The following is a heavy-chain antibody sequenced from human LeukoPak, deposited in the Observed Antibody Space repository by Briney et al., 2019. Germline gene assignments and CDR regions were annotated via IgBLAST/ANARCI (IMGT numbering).Heavy chain of an antibody. D-gene: IGHD3-10*01. CDR2: INPNSGGT. CDR3: ARDLFYSVSGTYYNVGRVFNY. J-gene: IGHJ4*02. CDR1: GFTFTGYY. V-gene: IGHV1-2*02. Sequence: ASVKVSCKASGFTFTGYYMHWVRQAPGQGLEWMGWINPNSGGTNYAQKFQGRVTMTRDTPITTAYMELTSLRSDDTAVYYCARDLFYSVSGTYYNVGRVFNYWGQGTLVTVSS.